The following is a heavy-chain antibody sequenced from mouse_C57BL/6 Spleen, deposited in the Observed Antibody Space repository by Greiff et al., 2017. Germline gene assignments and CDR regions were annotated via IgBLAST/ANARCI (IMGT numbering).Heavy chain of an antibody. CDR3: TPHSYGSSYAMDD. CDR2: IRNKANNHAT. Sequence: EVKLVESGGGLVQPGGSMKLSCAASGFTFRDAWMDWVRQSPEKGLEWVADIRNKANNHATYYAESVKGRFTISRDDSKRSVYLQMNSLRAEDTGIYYCTPHSYGSSYAMDDWGQGTSVTVSS. J-gene: IGHJ4*01. D-gene: IGHD1-1*01. V-gene: IGHV6-6*01. CDR1: GFTFRDAW.